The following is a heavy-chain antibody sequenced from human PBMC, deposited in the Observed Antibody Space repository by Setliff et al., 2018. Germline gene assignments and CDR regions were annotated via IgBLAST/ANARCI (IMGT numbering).Heavy chain of an antibody. CDR3: ARSMFSGYLPLGGKYSMDV. Sequence: SCTASGFTLNTYAMFWVRQAPGKGLEWVTLIWHDGSTKNYADSVKGRFTMSREISKNTLYLQMYSLTAEDTAVYYCARSMFSGYLPLGGKYSMDVWGKGTTVTVSS. D-gene: IGHD3-22*01. V-gene: IGHV3-33*07. CDR2: IWHDGSTK. CDR1: GFTLNTYA. J-gene: IGHJ6*03.